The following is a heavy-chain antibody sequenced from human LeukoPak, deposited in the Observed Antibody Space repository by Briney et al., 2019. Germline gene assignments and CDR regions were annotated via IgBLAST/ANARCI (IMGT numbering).Heavy chain of an antibody. CDR1: GGSISSGDYY. CDR2: IYYSGST. D-gene: IGHD6-6*01. CDR3: ASAEYSSSWAPGD. Sequence: PSQTLSLTYTVSGGSISSGDYYWSWIRQPPGKGLEWIGYIYYSGSTYYNPSLKSRVTISVDTSKNQFSLKLSSVTAVDTAVYYCASAEYSSSWAPGDWGQGTLVTVSS. V-gene: IGHV4-30-4*08. J-gene: IGHJ4*02.